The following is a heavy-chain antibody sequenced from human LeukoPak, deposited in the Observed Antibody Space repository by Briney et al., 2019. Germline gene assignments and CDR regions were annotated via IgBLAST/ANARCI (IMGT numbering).Heavy chain of an antibody. Sequence: GGSLRLSCAASGFTFSNYWMTWVRQAPGKGLEWVANIKQDGSQKYYVDSVKGRFTIPRDNAKISSYLQMNSLRAEDTAVYYCARIGYSSSSLDYWGQGTLVTVSS. CDR1: GFTFSNYW. CDR3: ARIGYSSSSLDY. CDR2: IKQDGSQK. J-gene: IGHJ4*02. D-gene: IGHD6-6*01. V-gene: IGHV3-7*01.